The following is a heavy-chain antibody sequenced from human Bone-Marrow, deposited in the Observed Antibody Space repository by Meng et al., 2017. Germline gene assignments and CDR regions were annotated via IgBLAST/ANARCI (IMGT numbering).Heavy chain of an antibody. J-gene: IGHJ5*02. CDR2: IIPIFGTA. Sequence: SVKVSCKASGGTFSSYAISWVRQAPGQGLEWTGGIIPIFGTANYAQKFQGRVTITTDESTSTAYMELSSLRSEDTAVYYCARGGIVAPKENWFDPWGQGTLVT. CDR1: GGTFSSYA. CDR3: ARGGIVAPKENWFDP. D-gene: IGHD5-12*01. V-gene: IGHV1-69*05.